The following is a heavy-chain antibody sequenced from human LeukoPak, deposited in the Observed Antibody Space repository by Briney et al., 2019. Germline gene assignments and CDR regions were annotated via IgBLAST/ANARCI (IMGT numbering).Heavy chain of an antibody. CDR2: INQDASDK. V-gene: IGHV3-7*01. D-gene: IGHD3-16*01. J-gene: IGHJ4*02. CDR3: LGGVAADY. CDR1: RFSFRHYW. Sequence: GGSLRLSCAASRFSFRHYWMTWVRQAPGRGVEWVANINQDASDKHYADSVKGRFTISRDNAKDSLYLQMNSLRVEDTAVYYCLGGVAADYWGRGTLVTVSS.